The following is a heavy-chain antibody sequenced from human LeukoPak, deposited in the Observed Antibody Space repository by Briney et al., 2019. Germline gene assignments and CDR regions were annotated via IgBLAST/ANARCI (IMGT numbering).Heavy chain of an antibody. CDR2: IYYSGST. Sequence: PSETLSLTCTVSGGSISSYYWSWIRQPPGKGLEWIGYIYYSGSTYYNPSLKSRVTISVDRSKNQFSLKLSSVTAADTAVYYCARVTGYSSSSSFDYWGQGTLVTVSS. CDR3: ARVTGYSSSSSFDY. J-gene: IGHJ4*02. CDR1: GGSISSYY. V-gene: IGHV4-59*12. D-gene: IGHD6-6*01.